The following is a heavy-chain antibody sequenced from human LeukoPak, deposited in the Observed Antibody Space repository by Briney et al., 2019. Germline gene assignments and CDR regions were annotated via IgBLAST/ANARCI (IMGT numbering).Heavy chain of an antibody. J-gene: IGHJ4*02. CDR1: GYTFTYYY. CDR3: ARDLKAYCGGDCYSALSDY. D-gene: IGHD2-21*02. Sequence: ASVKVSCKASGYTFTYYYIHWVRQAPGQGLEWMGWINTNTGNPTYAQGFTGRFVFSLDTSVSTAYLQISSLKAEDTAVYYCARDLKAYCGGDCYSALSDYWGQGTLVTVSS. CDR2: INTNTGNP. V-gene: IGHV7-4-1*02.